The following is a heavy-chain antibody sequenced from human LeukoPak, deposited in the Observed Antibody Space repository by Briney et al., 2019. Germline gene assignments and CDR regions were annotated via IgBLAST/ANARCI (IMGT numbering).Heavy chain of an antibody. D-gene: IGHD3-3*01. CDR1: GYTFTSYY. J-gene: IGHJ6*03. V-gene: IGHV1-46*01. Sequence: ASVKLSCKASGYTFTSYYMHWVRQAPGQGLDWMGIINPSGGSTSYAQKFQGRVTMTRDTSTSTVYMELSSLRSEDTAVYYCARGGSEYYDFWSGYYDGVGRGCYYYYYYMDVWGKGTTVTVSS. CDR2: INPSGGST. CDR3: ARGGSEYYDFWSGYYDGVGRGCYYYYYYMDV.